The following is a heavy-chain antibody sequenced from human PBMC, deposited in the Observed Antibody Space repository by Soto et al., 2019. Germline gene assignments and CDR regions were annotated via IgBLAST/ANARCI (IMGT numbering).Heavy chain of an antibody. V-gene: IGHV1-69*01. CDR1: GGTFSSYA. Sequence: QVQLVQSGAEVKKPGSSVRVSCKASGGTFSSYAMNWVRQAPGHGLEWLGGIVPLFNTTNYTQRFQGRVTTPADESTRTAYWELSSRTSKDTAVYYGARAPIDVFYSETSGFYEAVYFASWGQGTLVTVSS. CDR2: IVPLFNTT. CDR3: ARAPIDVFYSETSGFYEAVYFAS. J-gene: IGHJ4*02. D-gene: IGHD3-22*01.